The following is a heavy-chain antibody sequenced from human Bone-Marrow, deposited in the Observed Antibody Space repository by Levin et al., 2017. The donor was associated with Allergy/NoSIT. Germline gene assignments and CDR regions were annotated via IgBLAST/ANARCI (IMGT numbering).Heavy chain of an antibody. CDR3: AKVHYAQYSSGWESYYFDY. V-gene: IGHV3-30*18. CDR2: ISYDGSNK. CDR1: GFTFSSYG. D-gene: IGHD6-19*01. Sequence: HPGGSLRLSCAASGFTFSSYGMHWVRQAPGKGLEWVAVISYDGSNKYYADSVKGRFTISRDNSKNTLYLQMNSLRAEDTAVYYCAKVHYAQYSSGWESYYFDYWGQGTLVTVSS. J-gene: IGHJ4*02.